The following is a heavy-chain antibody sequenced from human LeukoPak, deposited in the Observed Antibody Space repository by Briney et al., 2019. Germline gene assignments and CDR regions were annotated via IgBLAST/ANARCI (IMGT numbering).Heavy chain of an antibody. Sequence: ASVKVSCKASGYTFTGYYMHWVRQAPGQGLGWMGWINPNSGGTNYAQKFQGRVTMTRDTSISTAYMELSRLRSDDTAVYYCARGLQLWSDVFDYWGQGTLVTVSS. CDR2: INPNSGGT. D-gene: IGHD5-18*01. V-gene: IGHV1-2*02. J-gene: IGHJ4*02. CDR3: ARGLQLWSDVFDY. CDR1: GYTFTGYY.